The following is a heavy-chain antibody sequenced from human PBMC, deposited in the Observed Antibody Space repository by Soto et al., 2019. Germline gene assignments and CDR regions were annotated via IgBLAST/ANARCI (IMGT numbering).Heavy chain of an antibody. Sequence: PSETLSLTCTVSGGSISSYYRSWIRQPPGKGLEWFGYIYYSGSTNYNPSLKSRVTISVDTSKNQFSLKLSSVTAADTAVYYCARRREHFEWLLNGDYYYGMDVWGQGTTVTVSS. J-gene: IGHJ6*02. CDR2: IYYSGST. CDR1: GGSISSYY. CDR3: ARRREHFEWLLNGDYYYGMDV. D-gene: IGHD3-9*01. V-gene: IGHV4-59*08.